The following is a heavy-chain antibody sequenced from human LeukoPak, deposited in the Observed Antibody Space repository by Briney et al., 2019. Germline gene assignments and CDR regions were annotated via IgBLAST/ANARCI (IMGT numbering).Heavy chain of an antibody. J-gene: IGHJ4*02. CDR1: GGSISSGGYY. V-gene: IGHV4-31*03. D-gene: IGHD3-10*01. CDR2: IYYSGST. CDR3: ARAPIWFGELSQSYYFDY. Sequence: SETLSLTCTVSGGSISSGGYYWSWIRQHPGKGLEWIGYIYYSGSTYYNPSLKSRVTISVDTSKNQFSLKLSSVTAADTAVYYCARAPIWFGELSQSYYFDYWGQGTLVTVSS.